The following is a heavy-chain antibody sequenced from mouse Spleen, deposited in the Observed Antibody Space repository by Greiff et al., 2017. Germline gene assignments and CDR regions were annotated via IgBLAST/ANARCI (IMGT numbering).Heavy chain of an antibody. D-gene: IGHD2-10*02. V-gene: IGHV1-50*01. CDR3: ARLYGNYH. CDR2: IDPSDSYT. J-gene: IGHJ3*01. Sequence: QVQLQQPGAELVKPGASVKLSCKASGYTFTSYWMQWVKQRPGQGLEWIGEIDPSDSYTNYNQKFKGKATLTVDTSSSTAYMQLSSLTSEDSAVYYCARLYGNYHWGQGTLVTVSA. CDR1: GYTFTSYW.